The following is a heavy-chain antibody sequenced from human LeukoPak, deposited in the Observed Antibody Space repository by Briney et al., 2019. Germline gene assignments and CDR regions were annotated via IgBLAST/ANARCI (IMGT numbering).Heavy chain of an antibody. V-gene: IGHV3-74*01. CDR3: TVSEY. D-gene: IGHD1-1*01. CDR1: GFTFNYFW. CDR2: INNDGTAT. Sequence: PGGSLRLSCAASGFTFNYFWMHWVRQVPGKGPVWVSGINNDGTATYYADSVKGRFTISRDNAKNTVYLQMNGLRAEDTSVYCATVSEYWGQGTLVTVSS. J-gene: IGHJ4*02.